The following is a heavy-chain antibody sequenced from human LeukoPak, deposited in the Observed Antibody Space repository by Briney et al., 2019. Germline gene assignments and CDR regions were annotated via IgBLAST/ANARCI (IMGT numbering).Heavy chain of an antibody. Sequence: GGSLRLSFVDSGFTFSSSEMNWVRQAPGKGLEWVSYISSSGSTIYYADSVKGRFTISRDNARNSLYLQMNSLRAEDTAVYYCARTPYYDTSTSYYIRKHFAYRGQGALVTVSS. V-gene: IGHV3-48*03. CDR1: GFTFSSSE. J-gene: IGHJ4*02. CDR3: ARTPYYDTSTSYYIRKHFAY. D-gene: IGHD3-22*01. CDR2: ISSSGSTI.